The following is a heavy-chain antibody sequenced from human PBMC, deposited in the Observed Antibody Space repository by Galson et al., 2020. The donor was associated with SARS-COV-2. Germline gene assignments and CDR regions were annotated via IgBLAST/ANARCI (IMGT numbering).Heavy chain of an antibody. CDR1: GGSFSGYY. CDR2: INHSGST. D-gene: IGHD6-13*01. V-gene: IGHV4-34*01. CDR3: ARGPGYSSSWYGTWRAFDI. Sequence: SETLSLTCAVYGGSFSGYYWSWIRQPPGKGLEWIGEINHSGSTNSNPSLKSRVTISVDTSKNQFSLKLSSVTAADTAVYYCARGPGYSSSWYGTWRAFDIWGQGTMVTVSS. J-gene: IGHJ3*02.